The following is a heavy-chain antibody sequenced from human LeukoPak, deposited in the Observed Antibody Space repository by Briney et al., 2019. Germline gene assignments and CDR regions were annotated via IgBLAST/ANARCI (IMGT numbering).Heavy chain of an antibody. CDR1: GGPITVHH. CDR3: ARTTEGGYTYDYFYYYYMDV. D-gene: IGHD5-18*01. V-gene: IGHV4-59*07. J-gene: IGHJ6*03. CDR2: IHYTGST. Sequence: PSDTLSLTCSVSGGPITVHHWIWIRQPPGKGLEFIGYIHYTGSTNYNSSLTSRISISTDTSKNQFSLKLRSVTAADTAVYYCARTTEGGYTYDYFYYYYMDVWGKGTTVTISS.